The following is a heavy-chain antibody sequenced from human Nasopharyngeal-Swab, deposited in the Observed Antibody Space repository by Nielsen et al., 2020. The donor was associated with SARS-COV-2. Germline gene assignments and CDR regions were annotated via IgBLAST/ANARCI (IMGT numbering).Heavy chain of an antibody. CDR3: TAKGH. CDR2: IKSKTDGGTT. J-gene: IGHJ4*02. V-gene: IGHV3-15*01. CDR1: GFTFSNAW. Sequence: GESLKISCAASGFTFSNAWMNWVRQAPGKGLEWVGRIKSKTDGGTTDYAAPVKGRFTISRDDSNDTLFLEMNSLKIEDTAVYYCTAKGHWGQGTLVSVSS.